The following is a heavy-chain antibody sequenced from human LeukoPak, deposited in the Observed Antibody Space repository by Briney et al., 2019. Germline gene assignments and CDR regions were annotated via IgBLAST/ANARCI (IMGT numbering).Heavy chain of an antibody. CDR2: ISSTSTTI. CDR1: GFTFSTYS. D-gene: IGHD1-26*01. V-gene: IGHV3-48*04. CDR3: VRDYRGGWNDY. J-gene: IGHJ4*02. Sequence: GGSLRLSCAASGFTFSTYSMNWVRQAPGKGLDWISYISSTSTTIYYADSVKGRFTISRDNAKNSLFLQMNNLRVDDTAVYYCVRDYRGGWNDYWGQGTLVTVSS.